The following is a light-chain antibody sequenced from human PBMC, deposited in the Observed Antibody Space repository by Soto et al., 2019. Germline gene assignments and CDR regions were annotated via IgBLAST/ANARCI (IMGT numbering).Light chain of an antibody. J-gene: IGKJ5*01. CDR1: QSISSW. CDR3: QQSYSIPPYT. Sequence: DIQMTQSPSTLSASVGDRVTITCRASQSISSWLAWYQQKPGKAPKVLIYGASTLQSGVPSRFSDSGSGTDFTLTITSLQPEDFATYYCQQSYSIPPYTFGQGTRLEIK. V-gene: IGKV1-5*01. CDR2: GAS.